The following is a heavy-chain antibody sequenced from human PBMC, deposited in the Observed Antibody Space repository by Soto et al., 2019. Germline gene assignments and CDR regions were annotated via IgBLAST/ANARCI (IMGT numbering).Heavy chain of an antibody. Sequence: LGESLKISGKASGYSFTSYWIGWVRQMPGKGLEWMGIIYPGDSDTRYSPSFQGQVTISADKSISTAYLQWSSLKASDNATYYCATRRDGYISWGQGTLVTVSS. CDR2: IYPGDSDT. CDR1: GYSFTSYW. D-gene: IGHD5-12*01. V-gene: IGHV5-51*01. CDR3: ATRRDGYIS. J-gene: IGHJ5*02.